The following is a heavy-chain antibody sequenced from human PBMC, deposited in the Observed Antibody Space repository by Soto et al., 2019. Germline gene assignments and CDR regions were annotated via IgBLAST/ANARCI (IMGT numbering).Heavy chain of an antibody. CDR2: IGGSSGHI. D-gene: IGHD2-15*01. J-gene: IGHJ4*02. CDR1: GFTFSSYS. CDR3: AKTKGAYSNYFDY. Sequence: GGSLRLSCAASGFTFSSYSMVWVRQAPEKGLEWVSSIGGSSGHIYYADSLKGRFTISRDNAKNSLYLQMNSLRVDDTAVYYCAKTKGAYSNYFDYWGQGTLVTVSS. V-gene: IGHV3-21*01.